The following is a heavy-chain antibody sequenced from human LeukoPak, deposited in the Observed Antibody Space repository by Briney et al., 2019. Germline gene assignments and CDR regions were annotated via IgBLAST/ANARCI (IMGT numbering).Heavy chain of an antibody. CDR3: AKQPNGGYYFDY. CDR1: GFTFSSYA. Sequence: GSLRLSCAASGFTFSSYAMSWVRQAPGKGLEWVSAISGSGGSTYYADSVKGRFTISRDNSKNTLYLQMNSLRAEDTAVYYCAKQPNGGYYFDYWGQGTLVTVSS. D-gene: IGHD2-8*01. CDR2: ISGSGGST. V-gene: IGHV3-23*01. J-gene: IGHJ4*02.